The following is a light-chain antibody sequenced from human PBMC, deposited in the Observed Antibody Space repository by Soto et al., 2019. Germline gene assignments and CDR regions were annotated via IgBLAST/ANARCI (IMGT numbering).Light chain of an antibody. CDR3: QQYNNWHWT. CDR2: GAS. J-gene: IGKJ1*01. Sequence: EIVMTQSPATLSVSPGDRATLSCRASQSVSSNLAWYQQKPGQAPRLLIYGASTRATGIPARFSGSGSGTEFTLTISSLQSEDFAVYYCQQYNNWHWTFGQGTKVDIK. CDR1: QSVSSN. V-gene: IGKV3-15*01.